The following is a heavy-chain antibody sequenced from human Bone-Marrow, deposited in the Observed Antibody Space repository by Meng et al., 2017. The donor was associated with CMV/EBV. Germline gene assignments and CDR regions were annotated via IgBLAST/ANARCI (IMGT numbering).Heavy chain of an antibody. D-gene: IGHD3-10*01. CDR2: LYRGAGST. V-gene: IGHV3-23*03. CDR3: AKDIRYYYGSGTENWFDP. Sequence: GESLKISCVASGFTFRKYAMSWVRQAPGKGLEWVSILYRGAGSTNYADSVKGRFTISRDNSKNTLYLQMNSLRAEDTAVYYCAKDIRYYYGSGTENWFDPWGQGTLITVSS. J-gene: IGHJ5*02. CDR1: GFTFRKYA.